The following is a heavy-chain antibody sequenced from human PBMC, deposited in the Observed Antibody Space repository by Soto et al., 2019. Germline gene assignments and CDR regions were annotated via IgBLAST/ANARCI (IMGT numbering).Heavy chain of an antibody. Sequence: GGSLRLSCAGSGLTFRNDWLSWVRQAPGKGLEWVANINQDGSERYYVDSVRGRFTISRDNVENSLYLQLNSLRPEDTAVHYCAVYGYGVSAAAYWGQGTLVTVSS. CDR3: AVYGYGVSAAAY. D-gene: IGHD4-17*01. CDR1: GLTFRNDW. J-gene: IGHJ4*02. CDR2: INQDGSER. V-gene: IGHV3-7*03.